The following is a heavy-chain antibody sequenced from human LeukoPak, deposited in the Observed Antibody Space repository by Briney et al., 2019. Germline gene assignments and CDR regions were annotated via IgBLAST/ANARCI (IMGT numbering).Heavy chain of an antibody. D-gene: IGHD3-10*01. J-gene: IGHJ4*02. Sequence: ASVKVSCKASGYTFTSYDINWVRQATGQGLEWMGWMNPNSGNTGYAQKFQGRVTMTRNTSISTAYMELSSLRSEDTAVYYCARDRGLGERFGELPPRWYFDDWGQGTLVTVSS. CDR3: ARDRGLGERFGELPPRWYFDD. CDR2: MNPNSGNT. V-gene: IGHV1-8*01. CDR1: GYTFTSYD.